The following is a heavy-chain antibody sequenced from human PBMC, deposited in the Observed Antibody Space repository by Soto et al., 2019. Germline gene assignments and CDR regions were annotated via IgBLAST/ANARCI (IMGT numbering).Heavy chain of an antibody. CDR3: ARTGDCSSTSCYAFYYYGMDV. Sequence: SETLSLTCAVSGYSISSSKWWGWIRQPPGKGLEWIGYIYYSGSTYYNPSLKSRVTMSVDTSKNQFSLKLSSVTAVDTAVYYCARTGDCSSTSCYAFYYYGMDVWGQGTTVNGSS. D-gene: IGHD2-2*01. J-gene: IGHJ6*02. V-gene: IGHV4-28*01. CDR1: GYSISSSKW. CDR2: IYYSGST.